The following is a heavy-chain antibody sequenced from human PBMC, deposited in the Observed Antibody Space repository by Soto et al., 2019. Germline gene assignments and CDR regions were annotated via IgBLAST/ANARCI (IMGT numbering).Heavy chain of an antibody. J-gene: IGHJ3*02. D-gene: IGHD2-15*01. CDR3: GRLTYCSGGSCYDPDAFDI. CDR2: ITSTGTYI. V-gene: IGHV3-21*01. Sequence: EVQLVESGGGLVKPGDSLRLSCAASGFTFSGYTMNWVRQAPGKGLEWVSSITSTGTYIYYANSVKGPFAISRDNPKNSLYLQMNSLRAEDPAVYYCGRLTYCSGGSCYDPDAFDIWGQGTMVTVSS. CDR1: GFTFSGYT.